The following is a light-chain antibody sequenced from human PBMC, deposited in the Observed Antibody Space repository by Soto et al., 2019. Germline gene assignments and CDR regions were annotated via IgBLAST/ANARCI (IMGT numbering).Light chain of an antibody. CDR1: ESLVDTDANTY. CDR2: KIS. Sequence: IVLTQTPLYSTVTLGQPVSISCRSSESLVDTDANTYLSWLHQRPGQPPRLLLYKISNRLSGVPDRFSGRGAVTDFTLRISRVEADDVGLYFCIQATQFPWTFGQGTRVDIK. J-gene: IGKJ1*01. CDR3: IQATQFPWT. V-gene: IGKV2-24*01.